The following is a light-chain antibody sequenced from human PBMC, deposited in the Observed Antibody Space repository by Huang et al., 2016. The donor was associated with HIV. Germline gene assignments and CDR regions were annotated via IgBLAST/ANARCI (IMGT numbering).Light chain of an antibody. CDR3: QHCGYSPPMFT. CDR1: QSVSYSY. V-gene: IGKV3-20*01. Sequence: EIVLTQSPGTLSLSPGEGATLSCRASQSVSYSYIAWYQQKPGQAHRRLIYGAHTRASGIPDRFSCSGSGTDFTLSISRLEPEDFALYHCQHCGYSPPMFTFGQGTNLEIK. J-gene: IGKJ2*01. CDR2: GAH.